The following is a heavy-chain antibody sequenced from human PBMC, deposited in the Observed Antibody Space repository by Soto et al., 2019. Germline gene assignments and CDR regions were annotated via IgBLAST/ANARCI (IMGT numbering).Heavy chain of an antibody. Sequence: DSLKISCKGYGYSFINFWISWVRQMPGEGLEWVGRIDPRDSYTYYSPSFQGRVRISVDKSTSTAYLQWDSLEASDTGIFYCACHTHGDGTWYDYWGQGTPVTVSS. J-gene: IGHJ4*02. CDR3: ACHTHGDGTWYDY. D-gene: IGHD6-13*01. CDR2: IDPRDSYT. V-gene: IGHV5-10-1*01. CDR1: GYSFINFW.